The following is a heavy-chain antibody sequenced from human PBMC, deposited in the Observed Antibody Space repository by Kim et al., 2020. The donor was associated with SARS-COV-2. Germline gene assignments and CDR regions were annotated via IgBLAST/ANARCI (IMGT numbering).Heavy chain of an antibody. D-gene: IGHD3-22*01. V-gene: IGHV4-34*01. CDR3: ARGMDYYDSSGYSFFDY. Sequence: SETLSLTCAVYGGSFSGYYWSWIRQPPGKGLEWIGEINHSGSTNYNPSLKSRVTISVDTSKNQFSLKLSSVTAADTAVYYCARGMDYYDSSGYSFFDYWG. J-gene: IGHJ4*01. CDR1: GGSFSGYY. CDR2: INHSGST.